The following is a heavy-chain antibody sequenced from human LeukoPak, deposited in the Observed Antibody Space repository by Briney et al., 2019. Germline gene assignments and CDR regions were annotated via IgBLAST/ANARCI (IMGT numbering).Heavy chain of an antibody. Sequence: ASVKVSCKASGGTFSSYAISWVRQAPGQGLEWMGGIIPIFGTANYAQKFQGRVTITADESTSTAYMELSSLRSEDTAVYYCARAASDYYDSSGYYPGHDYWGQGTLVTVSS. CDR1: GGTFSSYA. J-gene: IGHJ4*02. CDR2: IIPIFGTA. D-gene: IGHD3-22*01. CDR3: ARAASDYYDSSGYYPGHDY. V-gene: IGHV1-69*13.